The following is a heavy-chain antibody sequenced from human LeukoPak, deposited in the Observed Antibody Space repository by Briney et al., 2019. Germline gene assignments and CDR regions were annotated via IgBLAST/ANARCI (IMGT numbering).Heavy chain of an antibody. CDR1: GYTFTSYA. CDR2: INAGHGNT. Sequence: GASVKVSCKASGYTFTSYAMHWVRQAPGQRLEWMGWINAGHGNTKYSQEFQGRVTMTTDTSTSTAYMELRSLRSDDTAVYYCARGQGYSSGSSPGGAPPVAFDIWGQGTMVTVSS. J-gene: IGHJ3*02. V-gene: IGHV1-3*01. D-gene: IGHD6-19*01. CDR3: ARGQGYSSGSSPGGAPPVAFDI.